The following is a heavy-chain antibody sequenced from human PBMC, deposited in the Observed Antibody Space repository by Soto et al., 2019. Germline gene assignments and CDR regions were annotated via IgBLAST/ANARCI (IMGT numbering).Heavy chain of an antibody. V-gene: IGHV3-21*01. CDR3: ASSFSWYYYI. D-gene: IGHD6-13*01. J-gene: IGHJ4*02. Sequence: GESLRLSCVASGFTFSGSSMNWVRQAPGKGVQRVCSISDSRSHIYYADSVKGRFTISRDNAKNALLLKMNSVRAEDTALYYCASSFSWYYYIWGQGTLVTVSS. CDR2: ISDSRSHI. CDR1: GFTFSGSS.